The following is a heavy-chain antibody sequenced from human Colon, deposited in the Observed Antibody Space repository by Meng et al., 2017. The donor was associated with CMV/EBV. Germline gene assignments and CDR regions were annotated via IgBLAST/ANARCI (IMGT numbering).Heavy chain of an antibody. CDR1: GFTFSTYG. D-gene: IGHD6-6*01. J-gene: IGHJ3*02. V-gene: IGHV3-30*02. CDR2: IREDGSRK. CDR3: ATEYSSSPGVVLGDAFHI. Sequence: GGSLRLSCAASGFTFSTYGMHWVRQVSGKGLEWVAFIREDGSRKFYAASVKGRFTISRDNSKNTLCVQMNSLRDEDTAVYYCATEYSSSPGVVLGDAFHIWGQGTVVTVSS.